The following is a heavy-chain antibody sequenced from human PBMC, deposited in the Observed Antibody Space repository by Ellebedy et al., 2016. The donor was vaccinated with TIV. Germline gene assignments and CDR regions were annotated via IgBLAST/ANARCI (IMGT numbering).Heavy chain of an antibody. CDR3: ARDPVILTGFKQNWLDP. CDR1: GYTFTDYG. CDR2: ISAYNGNK. V-gene: IGHV1-18*01. D-gene: IGHD3-9*01. J-gene: IGHJ5*02. Sequence: AASVKVSCKASGYTFTDYGISWVRQAPGQGLEWMGWISAYNGNKNYAQKVQGRVTMTTDTSTSTAYMELRSLRSDDTAVYSCARDPVILTGFKQNWLDPWGQGTLVTVSS.